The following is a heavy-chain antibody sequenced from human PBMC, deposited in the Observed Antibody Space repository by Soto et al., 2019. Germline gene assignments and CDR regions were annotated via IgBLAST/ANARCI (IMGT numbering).Heavy chain of an antibody. CDR3: ARRDIVVVPAASKGGEYYYYYYMDV. CDR1: GYSFTSYW. V-gene: IGHV5-51*01. CDR2: IYPGDSDT. J-gene: IGHJ6*03. D-gene: IGHD2-2*01. Sequence: GESLKISCKGSGYSFTSYWIGWVRQMPGKSLEWMGIIYPGDSDTRYSPSFQGQVTISADKSISTAYLQWSSLKASDTAMYYCARRDIVVVPAASKGGEYYYYYYMDVWGKGTTVTVSS.